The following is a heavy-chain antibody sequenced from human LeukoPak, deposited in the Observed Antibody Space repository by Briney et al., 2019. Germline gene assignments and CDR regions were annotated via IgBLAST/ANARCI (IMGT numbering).Heavy chain of an antibody. CDR1: GGSISSSNW. V-gene: IGHV4-4*02. Sequence: PSGTLSLTCAVSGGSISSSNWWSWVRQPPGKGLEWIGEIYHSGSTNYNPSLKSRVTISVDTSKNQFSLKLSSVTAADTAVYYCAGSIAARLRFYRNGAFDIWGQGTMVTVSS. D-gene: IGHD6-6*01. J-gene: IGHJ3*02. CDR3: AGSIAARLRFYRNGAFDI. CDR2: IYHSGST.